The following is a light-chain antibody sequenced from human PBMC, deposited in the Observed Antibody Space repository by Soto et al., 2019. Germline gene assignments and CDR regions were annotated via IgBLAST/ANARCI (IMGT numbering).Light chain of an antibody. CDR1: QSVSSY. V-gene: IGKV3-11*01. J-gene: IGKJ4*01. Sequence: EIVLTQSPATLSLSPGERATLSCRASQSVSSYLAWYQQKPGQAPRLLIYDASNRATGIPARFSGSGSGTDFTLTISSLEPEDFAVYYCQQRSNWLALTFGGGNKVDIK. CDR3: QQRSNWLALT. CDR2: DAS.